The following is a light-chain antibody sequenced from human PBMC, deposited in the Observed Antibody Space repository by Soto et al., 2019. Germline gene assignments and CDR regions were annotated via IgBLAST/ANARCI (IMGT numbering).Light chain of an antibody. J-gene: IGKJ2*01. V-gene: IGKV1-16*02. CDR1: RAISNY. Sequence: DIPMTQSPSSLSASVGDRVTITCRASRAISNYLAWFQQRPGKAPRSLIFDASSLQSGVPSNFSGSGSGTDFTLTISSLQPEDFGTYYCQQYHSFPYTFGQGTKLDIK. CDR3: QQYHSFPYT. CDR2: DAS.